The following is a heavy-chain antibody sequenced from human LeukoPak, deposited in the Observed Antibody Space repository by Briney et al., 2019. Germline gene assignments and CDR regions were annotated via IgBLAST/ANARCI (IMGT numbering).Heavy chain of an antibody. CDR2: ISYDGSNK. D-gene: IGHD4-23*01. CDR1: GFTFSSYA. Sequence: PGRSLRLSCAASGFTFSSYAMHWVRQAPGKGLEWVAVISYDGSNKYYADSVKGRFTISRDNSKNTLYLQMNSLRAEDTAVYYCARDRTVGDWYFDLWGRGTLVTVSS. J-gene: IGHJ2*01. CDR3: ARDRTVGDWYFDL. V-gene: IGHV3-30-3*01.